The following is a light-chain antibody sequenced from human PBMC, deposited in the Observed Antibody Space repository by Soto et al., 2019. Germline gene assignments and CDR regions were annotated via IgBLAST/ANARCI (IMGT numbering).Light chain of an antibody. J-gene: IGKJ1*01. CDR2: DAS. Sequence: DIQMTQSPSPLSASVGDRVTITGRASQSISSWLAWYQQKPGKAPKLLIYDASSLESGVPSRFSGSGSGTEFTLTISSLQPDDFATYYCQQYNSPQGTFGQGTKVEIK. CDR3: QQYNSPQGT. V-gene: IGKV1-5*01. CDR1: QSISSW.